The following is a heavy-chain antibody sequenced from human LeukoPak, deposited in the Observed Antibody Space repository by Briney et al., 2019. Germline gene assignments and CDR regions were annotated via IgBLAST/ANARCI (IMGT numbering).Heavy chain of an antibody. J-gene: IGHJ5*02. D-gene: IGHD2-15*01. CDR2: IYWNDDK. CDR3: AHRPGGSGYPA. Sequence: SGPTLVNPTLTLTLTCTFSGFSLTTSGVGVGWIRQPPGKALEWLALIYWNDDKRYSPHLKNRLTITKDTSKNQVVLTLTNMDPMDTATYYCAHRPGGSGYPAWGQGTLVTVSS. V-gene: IGHV2-5*01. CDR1: GFSLTTSGVG.